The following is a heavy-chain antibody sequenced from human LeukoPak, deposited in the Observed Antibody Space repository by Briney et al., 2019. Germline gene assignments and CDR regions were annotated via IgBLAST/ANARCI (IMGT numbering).Heavy chain of an antibody. D-gene: IGHD3-3*01. V-gene: IGHV3-48*02. Sequence: PGGSLRLSCAASGFTLSGYSMNWVRQAPGKGLEWVSYISSGSSTKYYADSVKGRFTISRDNAKNSLFLQVNSLRDEDTAVYYCARDVREWGGYYFDYWGQGTPVTVSS. CDR2: ISSGSSTK. CDR3: ARDVREWGGYYFDY. J-gene: IGHJ4*02. CDR1: GFTLSGYS.